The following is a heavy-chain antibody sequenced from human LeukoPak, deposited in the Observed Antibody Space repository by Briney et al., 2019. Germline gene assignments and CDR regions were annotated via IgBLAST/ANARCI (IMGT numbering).Heavy chain of an antibody. CDR2: ISAYNDKT. D-gene: IGHD2-15*01. J-gene: IGHJ1*01. Sequence: GASVKASCKASGYTFTSYAMHWVRQAPGQRLEWMGWISAYNDKTNYAQKLQGRVTMTTDTSTSTAYMELRSLTSDDTAVYYCARGPPAYCSGGSCYRTEYFQHWGQGTLVTVSS. CDR3: ARGPPAYCSGGSCYRTEYFQH. CDR1: GYTFTSYA. V-gene: IGHV1-18*01.